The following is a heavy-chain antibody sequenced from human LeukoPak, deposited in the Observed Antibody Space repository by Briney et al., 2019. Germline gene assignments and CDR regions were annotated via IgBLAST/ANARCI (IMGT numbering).Heavy chain of an antibody. V-gene: IGHV1-2*02. CDR1: GGTFSSYA. CDR3: ARVIGGGNNWNDGVGFDY. CDR2: IDPNSGGT. J-gene: IGHJ4*02. D-gene: IGHD1-1*01. Sequence: ASVKVSCKASGGTFSSYAISWVRQAPGQGLEWMGWIDPNSGGTFYAQKFQGRVTMTRDTSITTAYMELSRLRSDDTAVYYCARVIGGGNNWNDGVGFDYWGQGTLVTVSS.